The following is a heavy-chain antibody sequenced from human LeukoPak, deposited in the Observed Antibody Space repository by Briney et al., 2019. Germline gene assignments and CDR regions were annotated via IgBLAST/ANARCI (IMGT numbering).Heavy chain of an antibody. J-gene: IGHJ6*03. CDR2: MNPNSGNT. D-gene: IGHD1-26*01. V-gene: IGHV1-8*03. Sequence: ASVKVSCKASGYTFTSYDINWVRQATGQGLEWMGWMNPNSGNTGYAQKFQGRVTITRNASISTAYMELSSLRSEDTAVYYCARALGGGSYPWAQLRYYYMDVWGKGTTVTVSS. CDR1: GYTFTSYD. CDR3: ARALGGGSYPWAQLRYYYMDV.